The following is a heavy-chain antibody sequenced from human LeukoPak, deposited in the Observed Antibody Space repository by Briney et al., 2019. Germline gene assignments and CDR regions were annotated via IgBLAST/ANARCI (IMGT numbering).Heavy chain of an antibody. CDR3: AKLLPHDSSGYGDLDY. D-gene: IGHD3-22*01. J-gene: IGHJ4*02. V-gene: IGHV3-23*01. CDR2: ISGSGGST. Sequence: PGGSLRLSCAASGFTFSSYAMSWVRQAPGKGLEWVSAISGSGGSTYYADSVKGRFTISRDNSKNTLYLQMNSLRAEDTAVYYRAKLLPHDSSGYGDLDYWGQGTLVTVSS. CDR1: GFTFSSYA.